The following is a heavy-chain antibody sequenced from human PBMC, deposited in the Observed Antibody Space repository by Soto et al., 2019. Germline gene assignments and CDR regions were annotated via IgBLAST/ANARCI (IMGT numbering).Heavy chain of an antibody. CDR2: ISSSSSTI. Sequence: EVQLVESGGGLVQPGGSLRLSCAASGFTFSSYSMNWVRQAPGKGLEWVSYISSSSSTIYYADSVKGRFTISRDHARNSLYLQMNSLRDEDTAVYYCWASSSAGDYYYGMDVWGQGTTVTVSS. V-gene: IGHV3-48*02. CDR1: GFTFSSYS. D-gene: IGHD6-6*01. CDR3: WASSSAGDYYYGMDV. J-gene: IGHJ6*02.